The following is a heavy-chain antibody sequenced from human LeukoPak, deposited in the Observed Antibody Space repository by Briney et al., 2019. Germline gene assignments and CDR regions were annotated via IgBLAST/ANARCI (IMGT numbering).Heavy chain of an antibody. Sequence: GGSLRLSCAASGFTFGSYSMNWVRQAPGKGLEWVSYISSSSSTINYADSVKGRFTISRDNAKNSLYLKMNSLRAEDTAVYYCARDGITIFGVVEYYYYYMDVWGKGTTVTVSS. CDR1: GFTFGSYS. J-gene: IGHJ6*03. CDR3: ARDGITIFGVVEYYYYYMDV. D-gene: IGHD3-3*01. CDR2: ISSSSSTI. V-gene: IGHV3-48*04.